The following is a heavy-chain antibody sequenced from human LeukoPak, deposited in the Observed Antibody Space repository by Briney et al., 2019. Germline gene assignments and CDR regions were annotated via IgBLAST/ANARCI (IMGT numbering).Heavy chain of an antibody. CDR1: VYTFTDYY. J-gene: IGHJ3*02. D-gene: IGHD2-15*01. CDR2: INPNSGGT. CDR3: ARIVVVSSTLRFDAFDI. Sequence: ASVTVSFKSSVYTFTDYYIHWVRQAPGQGLEWMGWINPNSGGTKFAQKFQGRVTMTRDTSLSTAYTELSRLRSDDTAVYYCARIVVVSSTLRFDAFDIWGQGTMVTVSS. V-gene: IGHV1-2*02.